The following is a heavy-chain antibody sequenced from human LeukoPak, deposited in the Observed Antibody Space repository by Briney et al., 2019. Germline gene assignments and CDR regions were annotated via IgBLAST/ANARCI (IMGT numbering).Heavy chain of an antibody. CDR2: ISSSGSTI. V-gene: IGHV3-11*01. J-gene: IGHJ4*02. Sequence: PGGSLRLSCAASGFTLSDYYMSWIRQAPGNGLEWVSYISSSGSTIYYADSVKGRFTISRDNAKNSLYLQMNSLRAEDTALYYCAKDIFYDSSGYQKRFDYWGQGTLVTVSS. CDR3: AKDIFYDSSGYQKRFDY. D-gene: IGHD3-22*01. CDR1: GFTLSDYY.